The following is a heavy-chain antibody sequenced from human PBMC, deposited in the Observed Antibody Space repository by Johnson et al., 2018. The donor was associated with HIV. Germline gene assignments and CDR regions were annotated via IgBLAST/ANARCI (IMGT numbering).Heavy chain of an antibody. V-gene: IGHV3-23*04. CDR3: AKGLRYFDWLGANDACDI. J-gene: IGHJ3*02. CDR2: ISGSGGST. CDR1: GFTFSSYW. Sequence: VQLVESGGGLVQPGGSLRLSCAASGFTFSSYWMSWVRQAPGKGLEWVSAISGSGGSTYYTDSVKGRFTISRDNSKRTLYLQMNSLRAEDTAVYYCAKGLRYFDWLGANDACDIWGQGTMVTVSS. D-gene: IGHD3-9*01.